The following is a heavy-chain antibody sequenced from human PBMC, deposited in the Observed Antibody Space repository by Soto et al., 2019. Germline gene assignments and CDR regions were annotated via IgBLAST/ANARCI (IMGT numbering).Heavy chain of an antibody. CDR2: TSAYNGNT. Sequence: ASVKVSCKASGYTFTSSGISWVLQALGQGLEWMGWTSAYNGNTNYAQKLQGRVTMTTDTSTSKAYMELRSLRSDATAVYYCARDPLAAAYYYYYGMDVWGQGTTVTVSS. J-gene: IGHJ6*02. CDR1: GYTFTSSG. CDR3: ARDPLAAAYYYYYGMDV. V-gene: IGHV1-18*01. D-gene: IGHD6-13*01.